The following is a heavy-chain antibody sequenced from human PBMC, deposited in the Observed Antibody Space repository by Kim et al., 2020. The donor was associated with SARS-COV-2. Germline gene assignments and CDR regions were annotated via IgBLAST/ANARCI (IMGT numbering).Heavy chain of an antibody. Sequence: SETLSLTCTVSGGSISSSSYYWGWIRQPPGKGLEWIGSIYYSGNTYYNPSLKSRVTISVDTSKNQFSLKLSSVTAADTAVYYYARRSSGYPYYFDYWGQGTLVTVSS. CDR1: GGSISSSSYY. CDR3: ARRSSGYPYYFDY. D-gene: IGHD3-22*01. V-gene: IGHV4-39*01. J-gene: IGHJ4*02. CDR2: IYYSGNT.